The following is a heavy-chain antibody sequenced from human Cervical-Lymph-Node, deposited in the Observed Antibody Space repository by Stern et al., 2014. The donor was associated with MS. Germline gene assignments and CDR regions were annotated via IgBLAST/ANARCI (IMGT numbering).Heavy chain of an antibody. CDR1: GGSIINYY. V-gene: IGHV4-59*01. J-gene: IGHJ5*02. CDR2: IYYTGRA. CDR3: ARDSSDTWYGPIDA. D-gene: IGHD6-13*01. Sequence: QVQLVESGPGLVKPSETLSLTCTVSGGSIINYYWSWIRQPPGKGLEWIGYIYYTGRANYNPSLKSRVTISVDTSKNQLSLMLRSLTAADTAVYYCARDSSDTWYGPIDAWGQGTQVIVSS.